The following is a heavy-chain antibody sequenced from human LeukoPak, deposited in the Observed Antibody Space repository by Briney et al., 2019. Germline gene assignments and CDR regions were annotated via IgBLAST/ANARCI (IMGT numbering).Heavy chain of an antibody. CDR1: GSTFISYW. CDR2: IKQDGSER. Sequence: PGGSLRLSCAASGSTFISYWMTWVRQAPGKGLEWGANIKQDGSERNYVDSVKGRFTISRDNAKNSLYLQMNTIRDEDTAVYYCAKGGGCGYWGQGTLVTASS. D-gene: IGHD2-15*01. J-gene: IGHJ4*02. V-gene: IGHV3-7*03. CDR3: AKGGGCGY.